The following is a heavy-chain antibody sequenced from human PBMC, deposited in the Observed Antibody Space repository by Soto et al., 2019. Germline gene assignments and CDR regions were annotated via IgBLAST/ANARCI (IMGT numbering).Heavy chain of an antibody. D-gene: IGHD6-19*01. CDR3: TTDPYIKAVAGKGHFDS. J-gene: IGHJ4*02. CDR2: IKSKTDGVTT. Sequence: PXGALRLACAASGFTFSNACMSWVRQAPGTGLEWVGLIKSKTDGVTTDYAAPVKGRFTISRDDSKNTLYLQMNSLKTEDTAVYYCTTDPYIKAVAGKGHFDSWGQGTLVTVSS. V-gene: IGHV3-15*01. CDR1: GFTFSNAC.